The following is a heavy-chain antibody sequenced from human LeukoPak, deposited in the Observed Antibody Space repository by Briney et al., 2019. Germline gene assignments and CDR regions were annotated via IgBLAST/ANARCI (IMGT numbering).Heavy chain of an antibody. D-gene: IGHD6-19*01. CDR2: IYYSGST. V-gene: IGHV4-59*01. CDR3: AGEGSQEYFDY. CDR1: GGSISSYY. Sequence: SETLSLTCTVSGGSISSYYRSWIRQPPGKGLEWIGYIYYSGSTNYNHSLNSRVTIPVDTPKNQFSLNVSSVTAPDTTVYYCAGEGSQEYFDYWGQGNLVTVSS. J-gene: IGHJ4*02.